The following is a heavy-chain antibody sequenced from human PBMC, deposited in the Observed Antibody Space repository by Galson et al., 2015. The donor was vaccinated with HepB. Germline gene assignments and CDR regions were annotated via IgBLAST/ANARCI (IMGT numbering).Heavy chain of an antibody. D-gene: IGHD4-23*01. CDR1: GFTFSSYA. Sequence: SLRLSCAASGFTFSSYAMSWVRQAPGKGLEWVSSISGSGGSTYYADSVKGRFTISRDNSKNTLYLQMNSLRAEDTAVYYCAKVAVVTRVFDYWGQGTLVTVSS. V-gene: IGHV3-23*01. CDR3: AKVAVVTRVFDY. J-gene: IGHJ4*02. CDR2: ISGSGGST.